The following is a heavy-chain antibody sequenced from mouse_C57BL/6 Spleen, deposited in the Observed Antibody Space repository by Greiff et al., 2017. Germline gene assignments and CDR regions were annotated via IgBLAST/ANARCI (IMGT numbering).Heavy chain of an antibody. J-gene: IGHJ2*01. D-gene: IGHD2-3*01. Sequence: VQLQQSGPELVKPGASVKISCKASGYSFTDYNMNWVKQSNGKSLEWIGVINPNYVTTSYNQKFKGKATLTVDQSSSTAYMQLNRLTSEDSAVYYCARGEDYDGYYGLDYWGQGTTLTVSS. CDR2: INPNYVTT. CDR1: GYSFTDYN. CDR3: ARGEDYDGYYGLDY. V-gene: IGHV1-39*01.